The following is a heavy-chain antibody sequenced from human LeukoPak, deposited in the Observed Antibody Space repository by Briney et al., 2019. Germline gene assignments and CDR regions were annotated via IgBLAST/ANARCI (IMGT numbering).Heavy chain of an antibody. Sequence: GESLKISCQGSGYIFTTYWIGWVRQTPGKGLEWMGIIYPGDSDTRYSPSFQGQVTISADKSISTAYLQWSSLKASDTAMYYCAKIDRTYCSRSGCSALDCWGQGTLVTVSS. CDR3: AKIDRTYCSRSGCSALDC. J-gene: IGHJ4*02. V-gene: IGHV5-51*01. CDR1: GYIFTTYW. D-gene: IGHD2-2*01. CDR2: IYPGDSDT.